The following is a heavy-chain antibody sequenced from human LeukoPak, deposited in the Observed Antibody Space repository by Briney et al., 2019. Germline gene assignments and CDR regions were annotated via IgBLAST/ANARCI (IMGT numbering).Heavy chain of an antibody. CDR3: ARKGYVATAGNIDY. Sequence: PGGSLRLSCAASGFIFSNYAMHWVRQAPGKGLEWIGSIFYSGSTYYNPSLQSRVTISVDTSKNQFSLKLGSVTAADTAVYYCARKGYVATAGNIDYWGQGTLVTVSS. V-gene: IGHV4-39*01. CDR2: IFYSGST. D-gene: IGHD6-13*01. CDR1: GFIFSNYAMH. J-gene: IGHJ4*02.